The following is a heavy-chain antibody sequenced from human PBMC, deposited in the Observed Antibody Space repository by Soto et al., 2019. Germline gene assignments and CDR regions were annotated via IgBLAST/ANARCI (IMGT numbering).Heavy chain of an antibody. CDR1: GGTFSSYA. D-gene: IGHD3-3*01. V-gene: IGHV1-69*06. CDR3: ARGGLRFLEWATPRPYYYYGMDV. Sequence: SVKVSCKASGGTFSSYAISWVRQAPGQGLEWMGGIIPIFGTANYAQKFQGRVAITADKSTSTAYMELSSLRSEDTAVYYCARGGLRFLEWATPRPYYYYGMDVWGQGTTVTVSS. J-gene: IGHJ6*02. CDR2: IIPIFGTA.